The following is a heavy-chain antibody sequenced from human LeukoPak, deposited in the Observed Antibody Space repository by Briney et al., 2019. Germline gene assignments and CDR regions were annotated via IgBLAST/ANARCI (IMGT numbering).Heavy chain of an antibody. V-gene: IGHV3-23*01. CDR2: ISPSADIK. Sequence: QPGGSLRLSCAASAFTFTNYGMNWVRQAPGKGLEWVSGISPSADIKYYADSVKGRFTISRDNSKNMLYLEVISLTADDTAVYYCAKDDAWLRFGEWSQGTLVTVSS. D-gene: IGHD3-10*01. CDR3: AKDDAWLRFGE. J-gene: IGHJ4*02. CDR1: AFTFTNYG.